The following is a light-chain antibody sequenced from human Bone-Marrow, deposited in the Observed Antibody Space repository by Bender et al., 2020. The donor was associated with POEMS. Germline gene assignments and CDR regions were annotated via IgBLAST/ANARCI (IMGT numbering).Light chain of an antibody. Sequence: QSALTQPASVSGSPRQSITISCTGTSSDIGNYKFVSWFQQHPGKVPKLMIYDVNCRPSGVSDRFSGSKSGNTASLTISGLQAEDEADYSCSSYTTNDTPAFGAGTKVTVL. J-gene: IGLJ1*01. CDR1: SSDIGNYKF. CDR2: DVN. V-gene: IGLV2-14*03. CDR3: SSYTTNDTPA.